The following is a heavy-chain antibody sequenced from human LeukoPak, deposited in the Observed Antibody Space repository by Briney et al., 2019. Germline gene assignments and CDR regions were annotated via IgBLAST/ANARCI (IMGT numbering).Heavy chain of an antibody. Sequence: PGGSLRLPCAASGFSFSIYAMSWVRQAPGKGLEWVSAISPGGDTIYYLDSVKGRFTISRDNSKNTLYLQMNSLRAEDTAVYYCARRTTVVGPAPFDHWGQGTLVTVSS. J-gene: IGHJ4*02. CDR2: ISPGGDTI. D-gene: IGHD4-23*01. CDR1: GFSFSIYA. V-gene: IGHV3-23*01. CDR3: ARRTTVVGPAPFDH.